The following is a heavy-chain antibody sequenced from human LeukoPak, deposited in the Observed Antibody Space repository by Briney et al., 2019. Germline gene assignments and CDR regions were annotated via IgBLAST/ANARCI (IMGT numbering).Heavy chain of an antibody. CDR1: GYTFTINY. CDR3: ASQVRGDSYGLGASDI. D-gene: IGHD5-18*01. CDR2: INPSGGST. Sequence: ASVKVSCKASGYTFTINYMHWVRQAPGQGLEWMGIINPSGGSTSYAQKFQGRVTMTRDTYTSTVYMELSSLRSEDTAVYYCASQVRGDSYGLGASDIWGQGTMVTVSS. J-gene: IGHJ3*02. V-gene: IGHV1-46*01.